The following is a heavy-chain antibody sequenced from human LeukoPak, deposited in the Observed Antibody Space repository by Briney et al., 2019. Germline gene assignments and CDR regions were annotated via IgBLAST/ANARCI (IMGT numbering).Heavy chain of an antibody. CDR1: GFTFSSYN. CDR2: ITTSSGTHI. CDR3: AREIPIAVAGTREYSGSYY. Sequence: PAGSLRLSCAASGFTFSSYNKNWVRQAPGKGLEWLSSITTSSGTHIYYADSVKGRFTISRDNAKNSLYLQMNSLRAEDTAVYYCAREIPIAVAGTREYSGSYYWGQGTLVTVSS. J-gene: IGHJ4*02. D-gene: IGHD6-19*01. V-gene: IGHV3-21*01.